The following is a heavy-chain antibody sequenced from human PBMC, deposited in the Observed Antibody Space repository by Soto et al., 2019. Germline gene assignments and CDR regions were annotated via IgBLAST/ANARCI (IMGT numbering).Heavy chain of an antibody. CDR1: GFTFSSYG. V-gene: IGHV3-33*01. CDR3: ARVFQDYYDSSGYPYYYYYYGMDV. CDR2: IWYDGSNK. D-gene: IGHD3-22*01. Sequence: PGGSLRLSCAASGFTFSSYGMHWVRQAPGKGLEWVAVIWYDGSNKYYADSVKGRFTISRDNSKNTLYLQMNSLRAEDTAVYYCARVFQDYYDSSGYPYYYYYYGMDVWGQGTT. J-gene: IGHJ6*02.